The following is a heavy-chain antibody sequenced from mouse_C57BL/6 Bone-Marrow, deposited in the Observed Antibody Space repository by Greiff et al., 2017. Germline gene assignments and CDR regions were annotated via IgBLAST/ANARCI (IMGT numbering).Heavy chain of an antibody. V-gene: IGHV1-81*01. CDR3: ARSGDSSGLLFDY. D-gene: IGHD3-2*02. J-gene: IGHJ2*01. CDR2: IYPRSGNT. CDR1: GYTFTSYG. Sequence: QVQLKQSGAELARPGASVKLSCKASGYTFTSYGISWVKQRTGQGLEWIGEIYPRSGNTYYNEKFKGKATLTADKSSSTAYMELRSLTSEDSAVYFCARSGDSSGLLFDYWGQGTTLTVSS.